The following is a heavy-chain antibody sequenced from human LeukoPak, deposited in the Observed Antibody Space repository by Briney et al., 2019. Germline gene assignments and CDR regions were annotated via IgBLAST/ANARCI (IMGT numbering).Heavy chain of an antibody. D-gene: IGHD3-10*01. CDR3: ARIRMVRGVIIEGFDY. CDR1: GYTFTSYA. J-gene: IGHJ4*02. V-gene: IGHV1-3*01. CDR2: INAGNGNT. Sequence: ASVKVSCKASGYTFTSYAMHWVRQAPGQRLEWMGWINAGNGNTKYSQKFQGRVTITRDTSASTAYMEPSSLRSEGTAVYYCARIRMVRGVIIEGFDYWGQGTLVTVSS.